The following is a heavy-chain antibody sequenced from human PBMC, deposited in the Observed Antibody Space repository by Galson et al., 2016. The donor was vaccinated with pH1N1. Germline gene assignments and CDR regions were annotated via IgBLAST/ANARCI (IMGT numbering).Heavy chain of an antibody. D-gene: IGHD1-26*01. V-gene: IGHV6-1*01. CDR3: AREGVTESGRWENAFAI. CDR1: GDSVSSIDAA. Sequence: CAISGDSVSSIDAAWNWIRQSPSGGLEWLGRTYYRSRWIYDYAGSVSGRITINPDTSKNQFSLQLSSVTPEDTAVYYCAREGVTESGRWENAFAIWGQGNAVTVSS. J-gene: IGHJ6*02. CDR2: TYYRSRWIY.